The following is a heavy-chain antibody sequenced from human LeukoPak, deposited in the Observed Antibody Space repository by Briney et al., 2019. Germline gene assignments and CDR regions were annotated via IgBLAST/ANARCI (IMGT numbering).Heavy chain of an antibody. CDR2: ISSRSSYI. Sequence: EGSLRLSCAASGFTFSSYSMNWVRQAPGKGLEWVSSISSRSSYIYYADSLKGRFTISRDNAKNSLYLQMNSLRAEDTAVYYCARDFSGTSLDPWGQGTLVTVSS. CDR1: GFTFSSYS. V-gene: IGHV3-21*01. D-gene: IGHD1-7*01. CDR3: ARDFSGTSLDP. J-gene: IGHJ5*02.